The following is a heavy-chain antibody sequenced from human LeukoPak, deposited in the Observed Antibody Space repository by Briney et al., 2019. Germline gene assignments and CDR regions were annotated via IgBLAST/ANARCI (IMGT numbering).Heavy chain of an antibody. CDR2: LYYNGDI. Sequence: SETLSLTWPVSGGSFSSRSNYWAWIRQPPGKGLEWIGSLYYNGDIRSNPSLKSRVTMSMDTSKNQCSLKLKSVAAADTAIYFCARGYTNGVNQEVWLGPWGQGTLVIVSS. D-gene: IGHD2-8*01. V-gene: IGHV4-39*07. J-gene: IGHJ5*02. CDR3: ARGYTNGVNQEVWLGP. CDR1: GGSFSSRSNY.